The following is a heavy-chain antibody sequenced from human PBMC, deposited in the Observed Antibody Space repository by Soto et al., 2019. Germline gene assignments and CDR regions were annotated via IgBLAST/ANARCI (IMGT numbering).Heavy chain of an antibody. CDR3: AREYTAWPLAYGLDV. Sequence: GGSLRLSCFGSGFTFSTYSINWVRQVPGKGLEWVSSISSRSDIYYADSVKGRFTISRDNAKNSVSLQMNSLRAEDTAVYYCAREYTAWPLAYGLDVWGQGTTVTVSS. J-gene: IGHJ6*02. V-gene: IGHV3-21*01. CDR2: ISSRSDI. D-gene: IGHD2-2*02. CDR1: GFTFSTYS.